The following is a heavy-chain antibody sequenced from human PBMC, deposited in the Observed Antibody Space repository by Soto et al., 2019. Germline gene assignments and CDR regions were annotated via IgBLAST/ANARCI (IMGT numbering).Heavy chain of an antibody. J-gene: IGHJ6*02. Sequence: GESLKISCKGSGYSFTTYWIAWERQMPGKGLEWMGIIYPGDSDIRYSPSFQGQVSISADRSITTAYLQWSSLKASDTAIYYCARLSGSPSGMDVWGLGTTVTVSS. D-gene: IGHD6-6*01. CDR1: GYSFTTYW. CDR2: IYPGDSDI. CDR3: ARLSGSPSGMDV. V-gene: IGHV5-51*01.